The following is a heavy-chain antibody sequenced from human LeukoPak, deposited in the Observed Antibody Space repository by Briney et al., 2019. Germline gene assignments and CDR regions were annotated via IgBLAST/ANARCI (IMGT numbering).Heavy chain of an antibody. V-gene: IGHV3-33*01. CDR3: ARDADSSGYYTPYFDY. CDR2: IWYDGSNK. J-gene: IGHJ4*02. CDR1: GFTFSSYG. Sequence: PGRSLSLSCAASGFTFSSYGMHWVRQAPGKGLEWVAVIWYDGSNKYYADPVKGRFTISRDNSKNTLYLQMNSLRAEDTAVYYCARDADSSGYYTPYFDYWGQGTLVTVSS. D-gene: IGHD3-22*01.